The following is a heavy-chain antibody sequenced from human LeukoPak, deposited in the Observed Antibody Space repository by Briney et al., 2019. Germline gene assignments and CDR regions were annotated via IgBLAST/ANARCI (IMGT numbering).Heavy chain of an antibody. CDR3: AGPQAGAAFEI. CDR1: CGSFSAYS. J-gene: IGHJ3*02. V-gene: IGHV4-34*01. CDR2: INHSGGT. D-gene: IGHD6-13*01. Sequence: SETLSLTCAVYCGSFSAYSWTWIRQPPGKGLEWIGEINHSGGTNHNPSLKSRVSISRDSSKNQIFLKLRSVTAAGTAVYYCAGPQAGAAFEIWSQGTMVTVSS.